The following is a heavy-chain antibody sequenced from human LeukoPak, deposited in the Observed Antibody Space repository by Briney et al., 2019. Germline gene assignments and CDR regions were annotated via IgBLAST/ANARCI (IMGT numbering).Heavy chain of an antibody. Sequence: SSETLSLTCTVSGGSISSSSYYWGWIRQPPGKGLEWIGSIYYSGSTNYNPSLKSRVTISVDTSKNQFSLKLSSVTAADTAVYYCASVEDSSSSLGAFDIWGQGTMVTVSS. J-gene: IGHJ3*02. CDR2: IYYSGST. V-gene: IGHV4-39*07. CDR3: ASVEDSSSSLGAFDI. CDR1: GGSISSSSYY. D-gene: IGHD6-6*01.